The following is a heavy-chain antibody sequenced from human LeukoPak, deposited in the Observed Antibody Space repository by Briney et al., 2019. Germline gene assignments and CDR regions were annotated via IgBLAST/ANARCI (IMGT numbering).Heavy chain of an antibody. D-gene: IGHD2-8*01. CDR1: GYTFTSYD. CDR2: MNPNSGNT. Sequence: ASVKVSCKASGYTFTSYDINWVRQATGQGLEWMGWMNPNSGNTGYAQKFQGRVTMTRNTSISTAYMELSRLRSDDTAVYYCARESIVLMVYAFWGQGTLVTVSS. V-gene: IGHV1-8*01. J-gene: IGHJ4*02. CDR3: ARESIVLMVYAF.